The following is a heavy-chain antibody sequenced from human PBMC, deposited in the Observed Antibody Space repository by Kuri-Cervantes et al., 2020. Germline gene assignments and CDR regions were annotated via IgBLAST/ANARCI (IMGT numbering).Heavy chain of an antibody. CDR1: GLTFSNAW. Sequence: GRPWKLSCAVSGLTFSNAWMNWVRQAPGKGLEWVSRINSKTGGGKIDYAAPVKSRFTIYRNNSKNTLYMQLNSLRTEDTAWYYGANTYYYGSGTSFDYWGQGTLVTVSS. CDR2: INSKTGGGKI. CDR3: ANTYYYGSGTSFDY. V-gene: IGHV3-15*01. D-gene: IGHD3-10*01. J-gene: IGHJ4*02.